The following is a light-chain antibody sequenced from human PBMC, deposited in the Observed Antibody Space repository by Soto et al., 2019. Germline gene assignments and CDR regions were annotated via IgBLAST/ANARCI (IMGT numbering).Light chain of an antibody. V-gene: IGLV2-23*01. Sequence: QSALTQPASVSGSPGQSITISCTGTSSDVGSYNIVSWYQQHPGKGPKLMIYEGSKRPSGVSNRFSGSKSGNTASLTISGLQGEDEADYYCCSYAGYSTFVFGGGTKVTVL. CDR2: EGS. CDR1: SSDVGSYNI. J-gene: IGLJ3*02. CDR3: CSYAGYSTFV.